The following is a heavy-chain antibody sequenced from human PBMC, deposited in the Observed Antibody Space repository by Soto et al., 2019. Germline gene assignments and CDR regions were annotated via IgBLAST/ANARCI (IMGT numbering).Heavy chain of an antibody. D-gene: IGHD1-1*01. Sequence: XETLSLTFTVSGGSISSSRYYWGWIRQPPGKGLEWIGSIYYSGSTYYNPSLKSRVTISVDTSKNQFSLKLSSVTAADTAVYYCAREAGTLLSYYFDYWGQGTLVTVSS. CDR3: AREAGTLLSYYFDY. J-gene: IGHJ4*02. CDR1: GGSISSSRYY. CDR2: IYYSGST. V-gene: IGHV4-39*02.